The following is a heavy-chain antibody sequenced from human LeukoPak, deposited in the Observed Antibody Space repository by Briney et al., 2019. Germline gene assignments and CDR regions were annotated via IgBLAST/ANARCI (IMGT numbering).Heavy chain of an antibody. V-gene: IGHV3-21*06. CDR1: GFTFSSYA. J-gene: IGHJ6*03. D-gene: IGHD1-26*01. Sequence: AGGSLRLSCAASGFTFSSYAMHWVRQAPGKGLEWVSSITSSSSYIYYADSVKGRFTISRDNAKNSLYLQMDSLRVEDTAVYYCARDPYSGNYGAYYYYYMDVWGKGTTVTISS. CDR2: ITSSSSYI. CDR3: ARDPYSGNYGAYYYYYMDV.